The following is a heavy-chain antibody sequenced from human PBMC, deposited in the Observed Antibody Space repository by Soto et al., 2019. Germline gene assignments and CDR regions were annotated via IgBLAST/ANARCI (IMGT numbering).Heavy chain of an antibody. CDR3: VLWVRGLINY. CDR2: CRSRVDNYAT. V-gene: IGHV3-72*01. D-gene: IGHD3-10*01. Sequence: EVQLVESGGGLVQPGGSLRLSCATSGITFSDHDMDWVRQAPGKGLEWLGRCRSRVDNYATDYAASVKGRFTFSRDESKSSLSLQRRGLKTGDTAMYYCVLWVRGLINYWGQGTLVTVSS. CDR1: GITFSDHD. J-gene: IGHJ4*02.